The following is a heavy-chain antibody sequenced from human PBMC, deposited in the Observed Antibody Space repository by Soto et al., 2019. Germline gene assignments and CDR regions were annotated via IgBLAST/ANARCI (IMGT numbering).Heavy chain of an antibody. J-gene: IGHJ6*03. CDR2: ISPLLGIG. D-gene: IGHD3-9*01. Sequence: QVQLVQSGPEVKKSGSSVKVSCKVSGGTLSSETISWLRQAPGQGLEWMGRISPLLGIGNYAQKFQGRVTITEDISTNTCYKESSSRTSQDTAIYYCAREEGYYNMVTFPGYYMDGWGNGTTVTVSS. CDR1: GGTLSSET. V-gene: IGHV1-69*08. CDR3: AREEGYYNMVTFPGYYMDG.